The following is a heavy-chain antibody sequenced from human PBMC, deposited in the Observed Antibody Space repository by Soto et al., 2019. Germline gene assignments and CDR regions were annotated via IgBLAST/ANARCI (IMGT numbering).Heavy chain of an antibody. CDR2: IYYSGST. V-gene: IGHV4-59*08. CDR3: ARHEVPGAAFDI. CDR1: GGSISSTYY. J-gene: IGHJ3*02. Sequence: TLSLTCTVSGGSISSTYYWSWIRQPPGKGLEWIGYIYYSGSTNYNPSLKSRVTISVDTSKNQFSLKLSSVTAADTAVYYCARHEVPGAAFDIWGQGTMVTVSS. D-gene: IGHD3-10*01.